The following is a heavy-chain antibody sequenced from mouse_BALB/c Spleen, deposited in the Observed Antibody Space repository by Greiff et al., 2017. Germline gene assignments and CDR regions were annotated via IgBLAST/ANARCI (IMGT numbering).Heavy chain of an antibody. CDR2: IWAGGST. Sequence: VKLMESGPGLVAPSQSLSITCTVSGFSLTSYGVHWVRQPPGKGLEWLGVIWAGGSTNYNSALMSRLSISKDNSKSQVFLKMNSLQTDDTAMYYCARDPGSSYGFAYWGQGTLVTVSA. V-gene: IGHV2-9*02. CDR3: ARDPGSSYGFAY. J-gene: IGHJ3*01. D-gene: IGHD1-1*01. CDR1: GFSLTSYG.